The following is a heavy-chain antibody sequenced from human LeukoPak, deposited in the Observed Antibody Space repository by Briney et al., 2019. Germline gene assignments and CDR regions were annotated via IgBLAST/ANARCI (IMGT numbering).Heavy chain of an antibody. CDR3: ARGSGWLDY. D-gene: IGHD6-19*01. CDR1: GFTVSNTF. Sequence: PGGSLRLSCAASGFTVSNTFMSWVRQAPGKGLEWVSVIYSVGTTYYADSVKGRFTIYRDNSKNTLYLQMNSLRAEDTAVYYCARGSGWLDYWGQGTLVTVSS. V-gene: IGHV3-53*01. J-gene: IGHJ4*02. CDR2: IYSVGTT.